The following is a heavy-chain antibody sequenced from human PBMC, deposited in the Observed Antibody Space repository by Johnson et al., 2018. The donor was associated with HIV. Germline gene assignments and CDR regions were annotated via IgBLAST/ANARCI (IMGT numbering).Heavy chain of an antibody. Sequence: QVQLVESGGGVVQPGRSLRLSCAASGFTFSSYGMHWVRQAPGKGLEWVAVISYDGSNKDYADSVKGRFTISRDNSKNTLYLQMNSLRAEDTAVYYCAGITGTDDAFDILGQGTMVTVSS. CDR2: ISYDGSNK. V-gene: IGHV3-30*03. CDR3: AGITGTDDAFDI. J-gene: IGHJ3*02. CDR1: GFTFSSYG. D-gene: IGHD1-20*01.